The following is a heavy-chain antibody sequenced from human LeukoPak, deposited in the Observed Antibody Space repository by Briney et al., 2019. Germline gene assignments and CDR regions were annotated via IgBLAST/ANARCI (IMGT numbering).Heavy chain of an antibody. CDR2: IYYSGST. V-gene: IGHV4-39*01. CDR3: ARVSGYSGYYFLVNTFDV. D-gene: IGHD2/OR15-2a*01. J-gene: IGHJ3*01. Sequence: PSETLSLTCTVSGGSISSNTYYWGWVRQPPGKGLEWIGSIYYSGSTYYNPSLKSRVTISVDTSKSQFSLKLSSVTAADTAVYYCARVSGYSGYYFLVNTFDVWGQGTMVTVSS. CDR1: GGSISSNTYY.